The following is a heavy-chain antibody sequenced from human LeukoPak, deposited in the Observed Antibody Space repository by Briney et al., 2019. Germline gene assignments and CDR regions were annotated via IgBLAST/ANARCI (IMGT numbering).Heavy chain of an antibody. CDR3: ARDSSGNDY. CDR2: IKEDGSAE. D-gene: IGHD6-19*01. Sequence: GGSLRLSCVASGFTFSSYWMSWVRQTPGKGLGWVANIKEDGSAEYYVDSVKGRFTISRDNAKNSLYLEMSNLRAEDTAVYYCARDSSGNDYWGQGTLVTVSS. CDR1: GFTFSSYW. V-gene: IGHV3-7*01. J-gene: IGHJ4*02.